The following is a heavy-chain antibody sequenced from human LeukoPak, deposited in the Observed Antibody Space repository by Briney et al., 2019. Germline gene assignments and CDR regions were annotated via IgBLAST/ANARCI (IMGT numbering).Heavy chain of an antibody. CDR3: ARVTTVKDFDY. CDR2: LYSGGAT. J-gene: IGHJ4*02. V-gene: IGHV3-53*01. CDR1: GFTVSTCN. D-gene: IGHD4-17*01. Sequence: GGSLRLSCAASGFTVSTCNMSWVRQTPGKGLQWVSVLYSGGATWYADSVEGRFTVSRDNSKNTLYLQMNSLRVEETAVYYCARVTTVKDFDYWGQGTLVTVSS.